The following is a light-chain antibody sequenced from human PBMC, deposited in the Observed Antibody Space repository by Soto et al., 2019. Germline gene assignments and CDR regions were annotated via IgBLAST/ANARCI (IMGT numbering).Light chain of an antibody. J-gene: IGLJ3*02. CDR3: TSYVGNDIWV. CDR2: EVT. V-gene: IGLV2-8*01. CDR1: SSDVGAYKY. Sequence: QSVLTQPPSASGSPGQSVTISCTGTSSDVGAYKYVSWYQQYPGKAPKLMIYEVTKRPSGVPDRFSGSKSGNTASLTVSGLQAEDGADYYCTSYVGNDIWVFGGGTKLTVL.